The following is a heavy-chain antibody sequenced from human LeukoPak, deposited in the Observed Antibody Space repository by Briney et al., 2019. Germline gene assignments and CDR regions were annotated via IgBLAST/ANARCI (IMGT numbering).Heavy chain of an antibody. D-gene: IGHD6-13*01. CDR3: AREVAAAGLYNWFDP. CDR1: GGSISSSSYY. CDR2: IYYSGST. V-gene: IGHV4-39*07. Sequence: PSETLSLTCTVSGGSISSSSYYWGWIRQPPGKGLEWIGSIYYSGSTYYNPSLKSRVTISVDTSKNQFSLELSSVTAADTAVYYCAREVAAAGLYNWFDPWGQGTLVTVSS. J-gene: IGHJ5*02.